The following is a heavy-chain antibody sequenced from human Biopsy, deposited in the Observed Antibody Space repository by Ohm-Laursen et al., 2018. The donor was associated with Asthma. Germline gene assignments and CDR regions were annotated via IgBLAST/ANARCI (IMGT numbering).Heavy chain of an antibody. V-gene: IGHV3-11*01. CDR1: GLTFSDHY. J-gene: IGHJ4*02. D-gene: IGHD6-19*01. Sequence: SLRLSCTASGLTFSDHYMSWIRQAPGKGLEWISYINGKSNSIEYADSVKGRFTISRDNAKNSLYLQMNSLRAEDTAVYYCARDSYSSGLYDDFESWGQGTLVTVSS. CDR2: INGKSNSI. CDR3: ARDSYSSGLYDDFES.